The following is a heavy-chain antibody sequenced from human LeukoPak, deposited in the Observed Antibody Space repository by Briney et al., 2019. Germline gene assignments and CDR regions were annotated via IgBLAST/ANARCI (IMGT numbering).Heavy chain of an antibody. CDR1: GGSISSYY. J-gene: IGHJ4*02. CDR2: IYTSVST. V-gene: IGHV4-4*07. CDR3: ARWAQRYYDFWSGPGSLGSFDY. Sequence: SETLSLTCTVSGGSISSYYWSWIRQPAGKGLEWIGRIYTSVSTNYNPSLKSRVTMSVDTSKNQFSLKLSSVTAADTAVYYCARWAQRYYDFWSGPGSLGSFDYWGQGTLVTVSS. D-gene: IGHD3-3*01.